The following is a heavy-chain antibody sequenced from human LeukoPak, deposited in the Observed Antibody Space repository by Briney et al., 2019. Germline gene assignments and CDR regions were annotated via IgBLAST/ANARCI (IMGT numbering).Heavy chain of an antibody. J-gene: IGHJ2*01. V-gene: IGHV3-21*01. Sequence: GGSLRLSCAASGFTFSSYAMSRVRQAPGKGLEWVSYISGGSSFTYYVDSVKGRFTISRDNAKNSLYLQMNSLRAEDTAVYYCARDPTGFWYFDLWGRGTLVTVSS. CDR3: ARDPTGFWYFDL. CDR1: GFTFSSYA. CDR2: ISGGSSFT.